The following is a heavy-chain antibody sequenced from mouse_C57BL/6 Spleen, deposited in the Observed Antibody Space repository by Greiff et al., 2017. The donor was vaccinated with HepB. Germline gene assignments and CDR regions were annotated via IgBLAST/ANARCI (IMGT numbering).Heavy chain of an antibody. Sequence: EVNVVESEGGLVQPGSSMKLSCTASGFTFSDYYMPWVRQVPEKGLEWVANINYDGSSTYYLDSLKSRFIISRDNAKNILYVQMSSLKSEDTATYYCERENYGSSHRYFDDWGTGTTVTVSS. V-gene: IGHV5-16*01. CDR1: GFTFSDYY. CDR2: INYDGSST. CDR3: ERENYGSSHRYFDD. J-gene: IGHJ1*03. D-gene: IGHD1-1*01.